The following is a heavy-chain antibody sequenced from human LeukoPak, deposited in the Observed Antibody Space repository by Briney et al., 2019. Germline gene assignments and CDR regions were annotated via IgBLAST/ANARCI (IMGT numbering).Heavy chain of an antibody. CDR1: GFTFSSYS. V-gene: IGHV3-48*02. CDR3: VYGTRRNFDY. Sequence: TGGSLRLSCAASGFTFSSYSMNWVRQAPGKGLEWVSSISSSSSTIYYADSVKGRFTISRDNAKNSLYLQMNSLRDEDTAVYYCVYGTRRNFDYWGQGTLVTVSS. J-gene: IGHJ4*02. D-gene: IGHD3-10*01. CDR2: ISSSSSTI.